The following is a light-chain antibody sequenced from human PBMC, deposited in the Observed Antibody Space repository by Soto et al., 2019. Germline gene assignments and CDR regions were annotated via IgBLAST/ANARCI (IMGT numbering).Light chain of an antibody. V-gene: IGLV3-21*04. CDR2: YDR. CDR3: QLWDSSSAVV. J-gene: IGLJ2*01. Sequence: SYELTQPPSVSVAPGKTARITCGGNNIGSKSVHWYQQKPGQAPVLVIHYDRDRRSAIPDRFSGSKSGNTATLTISRVEAGDEADYYCQLWDSSSAVVFGGGTKLTVL. CDR1: NIGSKS.